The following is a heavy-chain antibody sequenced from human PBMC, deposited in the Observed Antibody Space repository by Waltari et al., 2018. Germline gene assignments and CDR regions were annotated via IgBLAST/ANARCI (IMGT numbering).Heavy chain of an antibody. J-gene: IGHJ4*02. CDR2: ISYDGSNK. CDR1: GFTFSSYA. D-gene: IGHD6-6*01. V-gene: IGHV3-30-3*01. Sequence: QVQLVESGGGVVQPGRSLRLSCAASGFTFSSYAMHCVRQAPGKGLEWVAVISYDGSNKYYADSVKGRFTISRDNSKNTLYLQMNSLRAEDTAVYYCAREASSSSHLDYWGQGTLVTVSS. CDR3: AREASSSSHLDY.